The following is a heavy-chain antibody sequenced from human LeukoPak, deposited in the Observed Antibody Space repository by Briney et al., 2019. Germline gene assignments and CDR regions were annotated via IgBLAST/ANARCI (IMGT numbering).Heavy chain of an antibody. V-gene: IGHV1-2*02. Sequence: ASVKVSCKASGYTFTGYYMHWARQAPGQGLEWMGWINPNSGGTNYAQKFQGRVTMTRDTSISTAYMELSRLRSDDTAVYYCARDLRLITMVRGVNPVDYWGQGTLVTVSS. CDR1: GYTFTGYY. CDR2: INPNSGGT. J-gene: IGHJ4*02. D-gene: IGHD3-10*01. CDR3: ARDLRLITMVRGVNPVDY.